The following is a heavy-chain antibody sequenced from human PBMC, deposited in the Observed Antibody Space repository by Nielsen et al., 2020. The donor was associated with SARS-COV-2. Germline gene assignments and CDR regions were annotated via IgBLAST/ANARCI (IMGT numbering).Heavy chain of an antibody. V-gene: IGHV3-23*01. CDR3: AKDGRGGSYYRDYYGMDV. J-gene: IGHJ6*02. Sequence: GGSLRLSCAASGFTFSKYAMSWVRQSPGKGLEWVSAISGSGGSTYYADSVKGRFTISRDNSKNTLYLQMNSLRAEDTAVYYCAKDGRGGSYYRDYYGMDVWGQGTTVTVSS. CDR1: GFTFSKYA. CDR2: ISGSGGST. D-gene: IGHD1-26*01.